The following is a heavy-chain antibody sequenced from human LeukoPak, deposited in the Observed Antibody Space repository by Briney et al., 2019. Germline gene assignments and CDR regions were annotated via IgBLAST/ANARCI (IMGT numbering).Heavy chain of an antibody. V-gene: IGHV4-31*03. D-gene: IGHD3-10*01. CDR1: GGSISSGGYY. CDR2: IYYSGST. CDR3: ARANVLLWFGELSPRWFDP. Sequence: SETLSLTCTVSGGSISSGGYYWSWIRQHPGKGLEWIGYIYYSGSTYYNPSLKSRVTISVDTSKNQFSLKLSSVTAADTAVYYCARANVLLWFGELSPRWFDPWGQGTLVTVSS. J-gene: IGHJ5*02.